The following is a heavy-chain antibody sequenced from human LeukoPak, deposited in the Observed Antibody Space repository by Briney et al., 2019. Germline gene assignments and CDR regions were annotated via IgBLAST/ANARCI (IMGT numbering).Heavy chain of an antibody. CDR2: IYTGGST. CDR1: GGSISSGRYY. V-gene: IGHV4-61*02. Sequence: SETLSLTCTVSGGSISSGRYYWNWLRQPAGKGLEWIGRIYTGGSTSYNPALKSRLTISVDTSKNQFSQNLSSVTATDTAIYYCARDRGLYIGGWYADAFDIWGQGTMVTVSS. D-gene: IGHD6-19*01. J-gene: IGHJ3*02. CDR3: ARDRGLYIGGWYADAFDI.